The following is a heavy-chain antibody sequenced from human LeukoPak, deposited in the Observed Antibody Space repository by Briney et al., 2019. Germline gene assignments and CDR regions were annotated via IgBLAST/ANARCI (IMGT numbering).Heavy chain of an antibody. D-gene: IGHD2-8*01. Sequence: GGSLRLSCAASGFTFSSYAMHWVRQAPGKGLEWVAVISYDGSNKYYADSVKGRFTISRHDSRDTLYLQMNSLRVEDTAVYYCARDLSGVNPFDYWGQGTLVTVSS. J-gene: IGHJ4*02. CDR1: GFTFSSYA. CDR2: ISYDGSNK. V-gene: IGHV3-30*14. CDR3: ARDLSGVNPFDY.